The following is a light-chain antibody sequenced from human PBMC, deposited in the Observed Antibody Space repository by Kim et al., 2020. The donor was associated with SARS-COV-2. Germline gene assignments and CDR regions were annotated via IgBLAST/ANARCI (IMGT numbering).Light chain of an antibody. CDR1: RLGVKY. V-gene: IGLV3-1*01. CDR2: QGD. Sequence: SVSPGQTVSISCSGERLGVKYAFWYQQRSGQSPVLVIYQGDKRPSGIPARFSGFLSGNTATLTISGTQPMDEADYYCQAWDSSTAIFGGGTQLTVL. CDR3: QAWDSSTAI. J-gene: IGLJ2*01.